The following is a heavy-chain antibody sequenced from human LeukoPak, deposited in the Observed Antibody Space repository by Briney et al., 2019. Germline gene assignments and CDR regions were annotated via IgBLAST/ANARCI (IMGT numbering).Heavy chain of an antibody. Sequence: GGSLRLSCVASGFSFSRYTFNWVRQAPGKGLEWVSSISSISSNIYYTDAMKGRVTISRDNDKNSLYLQMNSLRAEDTAVYYCASFVDTAMVKRPFDYWGQGTLVTVSS. D-gene: IGHD5-18*01. CDR1: GFSFSRYT. J-gene: IGHJ4*02. CDR3: ASFVDTAMVKRPFDY. V-gene: IGHV3-21*01. CDR2: ISSISSNI.